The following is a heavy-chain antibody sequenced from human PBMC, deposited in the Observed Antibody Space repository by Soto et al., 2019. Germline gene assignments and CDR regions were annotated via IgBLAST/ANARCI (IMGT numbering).Heavy chain of an antibody. CDR3: ARGDVSATRWGMDV. V-gene: IGHV6-1*01. CDR1: GDSVSSNSAA. D-gene: IGHD6-25*01. Sequence: SQTLSLTCAISGDSVSSNSAAWNWIRQSPSRGLEWLGRTYYRPKWYNDYAVSVKSRITINPDTSKNQFSLQLNSVTPEDTAVYHCARGDVSATRWGMDVWRQGTTVTVSS. CDR2: TYYRPKWYN. J-gene: IGHJ6*02.